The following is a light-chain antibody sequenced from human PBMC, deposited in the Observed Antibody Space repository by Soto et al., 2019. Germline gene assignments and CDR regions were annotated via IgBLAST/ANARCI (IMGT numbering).Light chain of an antibody. CDR2: NNN. CDR3: AAWDDSLNGLV. Sequence: QSVLTPPPSASETPGQRVTISCSGSSSNIGSNTVNWYQQLPGTAPKLLIDNNNQRPSGVPDRFSGSKSGTSASLAISGPQSEDEADYYCAAWDDSLNGLVFGTGTKVTVL. CDR1: SSNIGSNT. J-gene: IGLJ1*01. V-gene: IGLV1-44*01.